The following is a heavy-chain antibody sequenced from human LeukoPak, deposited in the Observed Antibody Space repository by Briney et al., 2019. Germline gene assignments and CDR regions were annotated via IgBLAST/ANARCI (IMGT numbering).Heavy chain of an antibody. J-gene: IGHJ3*02. CDR3: ARGVYDYVWGSYWKNAFDI. CDR1: GGSISSSSYY. V-gene: IGHV4-39*07. CDR2: IYYSGST. D-gene: IGHD3-16*01. Sequence: SETLSLTCTVSGGSISSSSYYWGWIRQPPGKGLEWIGSIYYSGSTYYNPSLKSRVTISVHTSKNQFSLKLSSVTAADTAVYYCARGVYDYVWGSYWKNAFDIWGQGTMVTVSS.